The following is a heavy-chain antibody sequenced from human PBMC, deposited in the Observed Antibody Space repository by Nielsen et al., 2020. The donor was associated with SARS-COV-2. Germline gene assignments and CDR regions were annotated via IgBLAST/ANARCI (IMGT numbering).Heavy chain of an antibody. CDR2: FDPEDGET. CDR1: GFTLTELS. J-gene: IGHJ6*02. CDR3: ATTFAIFGEVRMDV. V-gene: IGHV1-24*01. Sequence: ASVKVSCKVSGFTLTELSMHWVRQAPGKGFEWMGGFDPEDGETIYAQKFQGRVTVTEDTSTDTAYMELSSLRSEDTAVYYCATTFAIFGEVRMDVWGQGTAVTVSS. D-gene: IGHD3-3*01.